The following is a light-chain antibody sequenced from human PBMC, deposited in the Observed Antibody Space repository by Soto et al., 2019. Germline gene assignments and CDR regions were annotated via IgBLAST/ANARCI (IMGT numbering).Light chain of an antibody. CDR1: SSDVGGYNY. V-gene: IGLV2-14*01. Sequence: QSVLTQPASVSGSPGQSITISCTGTSSDVGGYNYVSWYQQHPGTAPKLMIYEVSNRPSGLSNRFSGSKSGNTASLTISGLQAEDEADYYCSSYTSSSSLYVFGTGTKV. CDR3: SSYTSSSSLYV. J-gene: IGLJ1*01. CDR2: EVS.